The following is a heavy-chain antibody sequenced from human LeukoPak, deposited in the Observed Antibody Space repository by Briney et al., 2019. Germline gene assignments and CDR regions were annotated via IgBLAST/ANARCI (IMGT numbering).Heavy chain of an antibody. Sequence: SGTLSLTCTVSGGSISSSSYYWGWIRQPPGKGLEWIGSIYYSGSTYYNPSLKSRVTISVDTSKNQFSLKLSSVTAADTAVYYCATLTGTTMRNWFDPWGQGTLVTVSS. D-gene: IGHD1-7*01. J-gene: IGHJ5*02. CDR1: GGSISSSSYY. CDR3: ATLTGTTMRNWFDP. V-gene: IGHV4-39*01. CDR2: IYYSGST.